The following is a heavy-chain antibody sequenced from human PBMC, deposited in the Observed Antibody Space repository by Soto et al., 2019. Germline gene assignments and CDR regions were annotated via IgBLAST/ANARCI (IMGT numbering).Heavy chain of an antibody. CDR2: ISYDARTK. CDR1: GFTFSNYG. CDR3: AKEVVVVADPPVEGVDV. J-gene: IGHJ6*02. Sequence: GGSLRLSCAASGFTFSNYGMHWVRQAPGRGLEWVAVISYDARTKYYADPVKGRFTISRDKSKNTLYLQMSSLSAEDTAVYYCAKEVVVVADPPVEGVDVWGQGTTVTVSS. D-gene: IGHD2-15*01. V-gene: IGHV3-30*18.